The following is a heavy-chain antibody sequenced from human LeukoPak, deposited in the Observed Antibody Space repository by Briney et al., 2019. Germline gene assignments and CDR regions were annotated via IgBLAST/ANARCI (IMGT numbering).Heavy chain of an antibody. CDR1: GGSISSSSYY. CDR3: ARMTTVMNYYYYMDV. CDR2: IYTSGST. V-gene: IGHV4-61*02. J-gene: IGHJ6*03. Sequence: SETLSLTCTVSGGSISSSSYYWGWIRQPPGKGLEWIGRIYTSGSTNYNPSLKSRVTISLDTSKNQFSLKLSSVTAADTAVYYCARMTTVMNYYYYMDVWGKGTTVTVSS. D-gene: IGHD4-11*01.